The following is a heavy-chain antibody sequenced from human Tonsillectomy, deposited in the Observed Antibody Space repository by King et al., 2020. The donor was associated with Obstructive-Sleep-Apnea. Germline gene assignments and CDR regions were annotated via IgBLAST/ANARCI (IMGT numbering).Heavy chain of an antibody. Sequence: VQLQESGPGLVKPSETLSLTCTVSGGSISSYYWSWIRPPPGKGLAWIGYIYYSGSTNYNPSLKSRVTISVDTSKNQFSLKLSSVTAADTAVYYCARESSGDYPVADAFDIWGQGTMVTVSS. CDR2: IYYSGST. V-gene: IGHV4-59*01. J-gene: IGHJ3*02. CDR1: GGSISSYY. CDR3: ARESSGDYPVADAFDI. D-gene: IGHD4-17*01.